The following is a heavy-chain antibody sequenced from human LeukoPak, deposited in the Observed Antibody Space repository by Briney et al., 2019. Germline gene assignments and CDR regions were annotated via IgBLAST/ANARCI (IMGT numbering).Heavy chain of an antibody. J-gene: IGHJ4*02. V-gene: IGHV4-59*01. D-gene: IGHD6-19*01. CDR1: GGPISSYY. Sequence: SETLSLTCTVSGGPISSYYGSWIRQPPGKGLEWMGYIYYSGSTNYNPSLKSRVTISVDTSKNQFSLKLSSVTAADTAVYYCARNEHSSGLYWAYYFDYWGQGTLVTVSS. CDR3: ARNEHSSGLYWAYYFDY. CDR2: IYYSGST.